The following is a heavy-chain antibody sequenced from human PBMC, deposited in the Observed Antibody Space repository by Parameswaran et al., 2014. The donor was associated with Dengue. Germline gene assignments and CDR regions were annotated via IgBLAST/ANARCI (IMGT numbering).Heavy chain of an antibody. CDR3: AKEYSSSWYDYNWFDP. CDR2: ISGSGGST. Sequence: VRSSRRAEWVSAISGSGGSTYYADSVKGRFTISRDNSKNTLYLQMNSLRAEDTAVYYCAKEYSSSWYDYNWFDPWGQGTLVTVSS. V-gene: IGHV3-23*01. J-gene: IGHJ5*02. D-gene: IGHD6-13*01.